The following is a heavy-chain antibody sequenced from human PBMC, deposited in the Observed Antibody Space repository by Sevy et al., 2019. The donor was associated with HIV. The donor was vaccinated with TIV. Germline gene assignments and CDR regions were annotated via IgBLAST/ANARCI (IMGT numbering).Heavy chain of an antibody. CDR1: GYTFSSYG. D-gene: IGHD3-10*01. J-gene: IGHJ6*02. CDR3: AREGYSSRSGTYRPPNYYGMDV. Sequence: ASVKVSCKASGYTFSSYGISWVRQAPGQGLEWMGWISDYNGYTNYAHKFQGRVTMSTETSTRTAYMELGSLRSDDTAVYFCAREGYSSRSGTYRPPNYYGMDVWGQGTAVTVSS. CDR2: ISDYNGYT. V-gene: IGHV1-18*01.